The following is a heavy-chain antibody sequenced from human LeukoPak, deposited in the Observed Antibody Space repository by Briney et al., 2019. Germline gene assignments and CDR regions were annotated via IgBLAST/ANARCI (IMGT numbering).Heavy chain of an antibody. J-gene: IGHJ5*02. CDR1: GFTVSINY. CDR2: IYSGGNT. Sequence: PGGSLRLSCAASGFTVSINYMSWVRQAPGKGLEWVSVIYSGGNTYYADPVKGRFTISRDNSKDTVFLQMNSLRVEDTAVYYCEGLPAAAAVWLDPWGQGTLVTVSS. CDR3: EGLPAAAAVWLDP. V-gene: IGHV3-53*01. D-gene: IGHD2-2*01.